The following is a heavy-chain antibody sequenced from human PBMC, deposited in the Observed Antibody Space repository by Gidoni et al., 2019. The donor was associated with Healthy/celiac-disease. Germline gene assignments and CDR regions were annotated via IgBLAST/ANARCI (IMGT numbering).Heavy chain of an antibody. J-gene: IGHJ6*02. CDR2: IYHSGST. Sequence: QLQLQESGSGLVKPSQTLSLTCAVSGGSISSGGYSWRWIRQPPGKGLEWIGYIYHSGSTYYNPSLKSRVTISVDRSKNQFSLKLSSVTAADTAVYYCARRTHYYGSGSYYNFGNYYYGMDVWGQGTTVTVSS. D-gene: IGHD3-10*01. CDR3: ARRTHYYGSGSYYNFGNYYYGMDV. CDR1: GGSISSGGYS. V-gene: IGHV4-30-2*01.